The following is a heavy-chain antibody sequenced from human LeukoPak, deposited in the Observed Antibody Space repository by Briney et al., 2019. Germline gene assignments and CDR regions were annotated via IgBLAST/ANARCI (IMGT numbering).Heavy chain of an antibody. D-gene: IGHD3-10*01. V-gene: IGHV4-30-4*01. CDR2: IYYSGST. J-gene: IGHJ4*02. CDR3: ARGVEGNEDY. Sequence: KSSETLSLTCTVSGDSTSSGDYYWSWIRQPPGKGLEWIGYIYYSGSTYYNPSLKSRVTISVDTSKNQFSLKLSSVTAADTAVYYCARGVEGNEDYWGQGTLVTVSS. CDR1: GDSTSSGDYY.